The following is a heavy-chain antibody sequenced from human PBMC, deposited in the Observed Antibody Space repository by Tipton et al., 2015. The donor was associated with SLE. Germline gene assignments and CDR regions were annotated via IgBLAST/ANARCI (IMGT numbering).Heavy chain of an antibody. J-gene: IGHJ3*02. Sequence: LRLSCAVYGGSFSGYYWSWIRQPPGKGLEWIGEINHSGSTNYNPSLKSRVTISVDTSKNQFSLKLSSVTAADTAVYYCARARLTGTNLGLDAFDIWGQGTMFTVSS. V-gene: IGHV4-34*01. D-gene: IGHD1/OR15-1a*01. CDR1: GGSFSGYY. CDR2: INHSGST. CDR3: ARARLTGTNLGLDAFDI.